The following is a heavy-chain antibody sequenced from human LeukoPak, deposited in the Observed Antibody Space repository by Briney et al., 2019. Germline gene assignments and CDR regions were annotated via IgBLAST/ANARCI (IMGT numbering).Heavy chain of an antibody. CDR1: GFTFSSYA. V-gene: IGHV3-30-3*01. Sequence: GRSLRLSCAASGFTFSSYAMHWVRQAPGKGLEWVAVISYDGSNKYYADSVKGRFTISRDNSKNTLYLQMNSLRAEDTAVYYCARERVEQTYYDSSGYALDYWGQGTLVTVSS. J-gene: IGHJ4*02. CDR3: ARERVEQTYYDSSGYALDY. CDR2: ISYDGSNK. D-gene: IGHD3-22*01.